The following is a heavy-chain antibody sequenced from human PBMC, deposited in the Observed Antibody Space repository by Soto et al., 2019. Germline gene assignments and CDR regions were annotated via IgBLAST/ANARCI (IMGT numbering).Heavy chain of an antibody. CDR3: ARSFGWYAIDY. CDR1: GGSVSSSFF. V-gene: IGHV4-4*02. D-gene: IGHD6-19*01. Sequence: QVLLQDSGPGLVQPSGTLSLSCAVSGGSVSSSFFWGWVRQPPGKGLEWIGDIFHSGSVNYNPSLKSRVTISIDKSKNQFSLELNSVTTADTAVYYCARSFGWYAIDYWGQGTLVIVSS. CDR2: IFHSGSV. J-gene: IGHJ4*02.